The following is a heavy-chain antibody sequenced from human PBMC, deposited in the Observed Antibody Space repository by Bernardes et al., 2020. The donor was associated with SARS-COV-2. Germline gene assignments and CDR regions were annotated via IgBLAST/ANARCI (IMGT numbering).Heavy chain of an antibody. CDR2: IKQDGSEQ. D-gene: IGHD4-17*01. Sequence: VESLYLSCTASGFTFSTYWMSWVRQAPGKGLEWVANIKQDGSEQYYVDSVKGRFTISRDNAKNSLSLQMNSLRPEDTAVYYCAREDYGVPLDNWGQGTLVTVSA. V-gene: IGHV3-7*03. CDR1: GFTFSTYW. CDR3: AREDYGVPLDN. J-gene: IGHJ4*02.